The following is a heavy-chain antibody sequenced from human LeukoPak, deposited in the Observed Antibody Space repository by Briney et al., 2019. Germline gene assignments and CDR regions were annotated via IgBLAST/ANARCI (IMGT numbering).Heavy chain of an antibody. J-gene: IGHJ4*02. Sequence: SETLSLTCTVSGGSISSSSYYWGWIRQPPGKGLEWIGSIYYSGSTYYNPSLKSRVTISVDTSKNQFSLKLSSVTAADTAVYYCARSEPNIVLMVYATQAAFDYWGQGTLVTVSS. CDR1: GGSISSSSYY. CDR3: ARSEPNIVLMVYATQAAFDY. CDR2: IYYSGST. D-gene: IGHD2-8*01. V-gene: IGHV4-39*01.